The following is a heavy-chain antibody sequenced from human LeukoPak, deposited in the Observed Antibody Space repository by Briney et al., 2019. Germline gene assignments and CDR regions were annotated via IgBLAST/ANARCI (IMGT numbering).Heavy chain of an antibody. CDR1: GYTFTGYY. CDR2: INPNSGGT. D-gene: IGHD3-10*01. V-gene: IGHV1-2*06. Sequence: ASVKVSCKASGYTFTGYYTHWVRQAPGQGLEWMGRINPNSGGTNYAQKFQGRVTMTRDTSISTAYMELSRLRSDDTAVYYCARVRGVSYWFDPWGQGTLVTVSS. J-gene: IGHJ5*02. CDR3: ARVRGVSYWFDP.